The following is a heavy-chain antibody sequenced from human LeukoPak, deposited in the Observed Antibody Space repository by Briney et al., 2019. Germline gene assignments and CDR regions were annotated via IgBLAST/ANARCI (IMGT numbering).Heavy chain of an antibody. J-gene: IGHJ4*02. CDR2: ISGSGGST. D-gene: IGHD2-15*01. V-gene: IGHV3-23*01. CDR1: GFTFSSYA. Sequence: GGSLRLSCAASGFTFSSYAMSWVRQAPGKGLEWVSAISGSGGSTYYAGSVKGRFTISRDNSKNTLYLQMNSLRAEDTAVYYCTKGGGVHSHSDWGQGTLVTVSS. CDR3: TKGGGVHSHSD.